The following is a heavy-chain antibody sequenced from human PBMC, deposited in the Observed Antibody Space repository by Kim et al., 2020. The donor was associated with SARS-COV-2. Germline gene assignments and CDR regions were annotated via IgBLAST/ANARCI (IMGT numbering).Heavy chain of an antibody. J-gene: IGHJ4*02. CDR3: ARDGYWNY. V-gene: IGHV6-1*01. Sequence: SKWNYDYAVSVKSRMTIIPDTTKNQVSLQLQSVTPEDTAVYYCARDGYWNYWGQGTLVTVSS. CDR2: SKWNY. D-gene: IGHD3-22*01.